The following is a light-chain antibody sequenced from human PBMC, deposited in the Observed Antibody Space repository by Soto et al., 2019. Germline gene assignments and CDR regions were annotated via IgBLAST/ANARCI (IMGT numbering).Light chain of an antibody. V-gene: IGKV1-5*01. CDR1: QSINSW. Sequence: DIQMTQSPSTLSASVGDRVTITCRASQSINSWLAWYQQKPGKAPKVLIYAASNLESGVPSRFSGSGSRTEFTLAISSLQPDDFATYYCLQYNASPWTFGQGTRWIS. CDR3: LQYNASPWT. CDR2: AAS. J-gene: IGKJ1*01.